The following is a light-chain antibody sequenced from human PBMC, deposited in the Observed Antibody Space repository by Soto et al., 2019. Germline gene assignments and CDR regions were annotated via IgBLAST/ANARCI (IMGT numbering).Light chain of an antibody. V-gene: IGKV1-5*01. CDR2: DAS. CDR1: QSISSW. Sequence: DIQMTQSPSTLSASVGDRLTITCRASQSISSWLAWYQQKPGKAPKLLIYDASTLESGVPSRFSGSGYGTEFTLTISSLQPDDFATYYCQQYNSYTWTFGQGTKVEIK. CDR3: QQYNSYTWT. J-gene: IGKJ1*01.